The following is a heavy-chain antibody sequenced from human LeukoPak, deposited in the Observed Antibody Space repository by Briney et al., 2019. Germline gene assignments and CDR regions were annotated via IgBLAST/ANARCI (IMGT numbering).Heavy chain of an antibody. CDR1: GFTFSSYA. V-gene: IGHV3-21*04. Sequence: GGSLRLSCAASGFTFSSYAMSWVRQAPGKGLEWVSSISSSSSYIYYADSVKGRFTISRDNAKNTLYLQMNSLRAEDTAVYYCAREDRITIDAFDIWGQGTMVTVSS. J-gene: IGHJ3*02. CDR2: ISSSSSYI. CDR3: AREDRITIDAFDI. D-gene: IGHD3-10*01.